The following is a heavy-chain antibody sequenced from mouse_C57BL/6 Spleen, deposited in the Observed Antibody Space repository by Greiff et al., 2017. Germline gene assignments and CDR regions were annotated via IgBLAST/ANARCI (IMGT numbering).Heavy chain of an antibody. CDR1: GFTFSSYA. J-gene: IGHJ3*01. CDR3: ARGAQATWAY. D-gene: IGHD3-2*02. V-gene: IGHV5-4*03. CDR2: ISDGGSYT. Sequence: EVKLMESGGGLVKPGGSLKLSCAASGFTFSSYAMSWVRQTPEKRLEWVATISDGGSYTYYPDNVKGRFTISRDNAKNNLYLQMSHLKSEDTAMYYCARGAQATWAYWGQGTLVTVSA.